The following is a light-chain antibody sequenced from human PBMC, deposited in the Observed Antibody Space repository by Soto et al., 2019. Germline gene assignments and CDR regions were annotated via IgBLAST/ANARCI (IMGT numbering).Light chain of an antibody. Sequence: EIVLTQSPGTLSLSPGERATLSCRASQTVRSSNLAWYQQKPGQAPNVLIYGASSRGTGIPDRFSGSGSGTDFNLTIGRLEPEDFAVYYCHQYGSSPRTFGQGTKVEIK. CDR1: QTVRSSN. CDR2: GAS. CDR3: HQYGSSPRT. V-gene: IGKV3-20*01. J-gene: IGKJ1*01.